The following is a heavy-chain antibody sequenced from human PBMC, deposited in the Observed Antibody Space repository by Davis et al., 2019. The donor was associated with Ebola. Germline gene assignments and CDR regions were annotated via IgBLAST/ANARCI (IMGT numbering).Heavy chain of an antibody. Sequence: GGSLRLSCAASGFTFSSYWMSWVRQAPGKGLEWVSSISGSSGYIYYADSVKGRFTISRDNAKNSLYLQMNSLRDEDTAVYYCAREGYYDSSGYSFEVIDYWGQGTLVTVSS. V-gene: IGHV3-21*01. D-gene: IGHD3-22*01. J-gene: IGHJ4*02. CDR1: GFTFSSYW. CDR3: AREGYYDSSGYSFEVIDY. CDR2: ISGSSGYI.